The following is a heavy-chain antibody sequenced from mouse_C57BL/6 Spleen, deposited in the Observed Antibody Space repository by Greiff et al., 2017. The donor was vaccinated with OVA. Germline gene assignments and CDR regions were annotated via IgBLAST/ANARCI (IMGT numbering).Heavy chain of an antibody. CDR2: INPYNGGT. Sequence: EVQLQQSGPVLVKPGASVKMSCKASGYTFTDYYMNWVKQSHGKSLEWIGVINPYNGGTSYNQKFKGKATLTVDKSSSTAYMELNSLTSEDSAVYYCARSSMVTTNYWGQGTTLTVSS. CDR3: ARSSMVTTNY. CDR1: GYTFTDYY. D-gene: IGHD2-2*01. J-gene: IGHJ2*01. V-gene: IGHV1-19*01.